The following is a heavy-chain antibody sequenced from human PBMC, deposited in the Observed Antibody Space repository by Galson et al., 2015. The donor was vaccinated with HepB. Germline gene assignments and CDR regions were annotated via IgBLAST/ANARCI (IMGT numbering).Heavy chain of an antibody. J-gene: IGHJ4*02. CDR1: GYTFSSYA. CDR3: ARGYEAAGDFDY. Sequence: SCKASGYTFSSYAIHWVRQAPGQRLEWMAWINTGNANTKYSQNFQGRVTVTWDTFATTAYMELSSLRSEDMAVYYCARGYEAAGDFDYWGQGTLVTVSS. V-gene: IGHV1-3*04. D-gene: IGHD6-13*01. CDR2: INTGNANT.